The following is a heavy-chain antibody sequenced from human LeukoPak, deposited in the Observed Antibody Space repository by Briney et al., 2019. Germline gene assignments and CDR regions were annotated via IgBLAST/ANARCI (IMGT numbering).Heavy chain of an antibody. V-gene: IGHV3-23*01. D-gene: IGHD3-10*01. J-gene: IGHJ4*02. CDR1: GFTFSSYA. Sequence: GGSLRLSCAASGFTFSSYAMSWVRQAPGKGLAWVSTISGSGGGTYYADSVKGRFTISRDNSKNTLYLQMNSLRAEDTAVFYCAKLFYSSGMYHFDYWGQGTLVTVSS. CDR2: ISGSGGGT. CDR3: AKLFYSSGMYHFDY.